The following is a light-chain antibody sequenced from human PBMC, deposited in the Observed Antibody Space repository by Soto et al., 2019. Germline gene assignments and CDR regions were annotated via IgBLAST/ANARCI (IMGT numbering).Light chain of an antibody. CDR1: QSVSRY. J-gene: IGKJ1*01. V-gene: IGKV3-20*01. Sequence: EIVLAQSPATLSLSPGERATLSCRASQSVSRYLAWYQQKPGQAPRLLIYDASNRATGIPDRFSGSGSGTDFTLTISRLEPEDFAVYYCQQYGSSSGTFGQGTKVDIK. CDR2: DAS. CDR3: QQYGSSSGT.